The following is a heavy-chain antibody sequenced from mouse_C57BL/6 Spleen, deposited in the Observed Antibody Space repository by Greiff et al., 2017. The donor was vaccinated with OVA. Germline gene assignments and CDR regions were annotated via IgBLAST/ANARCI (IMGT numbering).Heavy chain of an antibody. J-gene: IGHJ2*01. Sequence: VQLQQSGAELVRPGSSVKLSCKASGYTFTSYWMHWVKQRPIQGLEWIGNIDPSDSETHYNQKFKDKATLTVDKSSSTAYMQLSSLTSEDSAVYYCARGGITTVVADYWGQGTTLTVSS. CDR3: ARGGITTVVADY. V-gene: IGHV1-52*01. D-gene: IGHD1-1*01. CDR1: GYTFTSYW. CDR2: IDPSDSET.